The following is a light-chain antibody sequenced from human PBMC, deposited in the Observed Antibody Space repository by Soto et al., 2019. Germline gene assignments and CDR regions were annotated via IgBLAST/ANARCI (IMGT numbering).Light chain of an antibody. CDR2: GAS. J-gene: IGKJ5*01. V-gene: IGKV3-20*01. CDR3: QQYGSSPIT. Sequence: EIVMTQSPATLSVSPGKRATFSFRASQSVASNLAWYQQKPGQAPRLLIYGASSRATGIPDRFSGSGSGTDFTLTISRLEPEDFAVYYCQQYGSSPITFGQGTRLEIK. CDR1: QSVASN.